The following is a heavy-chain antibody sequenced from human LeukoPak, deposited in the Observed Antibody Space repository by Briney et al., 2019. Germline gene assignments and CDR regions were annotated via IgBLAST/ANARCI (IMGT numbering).Heavy chain of an antibody. V-gene: IGHV4-39*01. D-gene: IGHD1-26*01. CDR1: GGSISSSNYY. CDR3: ARHVVGVPGNFDH. J-gene: IGHJ4*02. Sequence: PSETLSLTCTVSGGSISSSNYYWGWLRQPPGKGLEWIGTIHYSGSTYSKSSLKSRVTVSVDTSKNQFSLKLSSVTAADTAVYYCARHVVGVPGNFDHWGQGTLVTVPS. CDR2: IHYSGST.